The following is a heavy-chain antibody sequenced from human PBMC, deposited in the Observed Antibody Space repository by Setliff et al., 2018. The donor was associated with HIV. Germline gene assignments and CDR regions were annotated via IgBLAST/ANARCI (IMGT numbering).Heavy chain of an antibody. CDR3: ASSAGAVPTTAPYGDYYYFYMDV. J-gene: IGHJ6*03. CDR2: IIPIFGTP. Sequence: ASVKVSCKASGGIFSRFAFSWVRQAPGQGLEWMGGIIPIFGTPKYAQKFQGRVTITTDESTNTVYMELYSLTSEDTAIYYCASSAGAVPTTAPYGDYYYFYMDVWGKGTTVTVSS. D-gene: IGHD1-1*01. CDR1: GGIFSRFA. V-gene: IGHV1-69*05.